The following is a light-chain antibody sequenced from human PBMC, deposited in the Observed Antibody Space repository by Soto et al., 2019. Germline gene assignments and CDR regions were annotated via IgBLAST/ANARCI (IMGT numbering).Light chain of an antibody. J-gene: IGKJ2*01. CDR2: GAS. CDR3: QHLRT. V-gene: IGKV3-20*01. CDR1: QSVSSSY. Sequence: EIVLTQSPGTLSLSPGERATLSCRASQSVSSSYLAWYQQKPGQAPRLLIYGASSRATGIPDRFSGSGSGTDFTLTISRLEPADFAVYYCQHLRTVGQGTKLEIK.